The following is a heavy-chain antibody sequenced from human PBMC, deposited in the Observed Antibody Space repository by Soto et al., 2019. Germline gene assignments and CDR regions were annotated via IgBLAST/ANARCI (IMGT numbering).Heavy chain of an antibody. D-gene: IGHD3-3*01. V-gene: IGHV3-23*01. J-gene: IGHJ5*02. CDR2: ISGSGGST. CDR1: GFTFSSYA. CDR3: ANGGVFWSGYYFDVGRHNWFDP. Sequence: GGSLRLSCAASGFTFSSYAMSWVRQAPGKGLEWVSAISGSGGSTYYADSVKGRFTISRDNSKNTLYLQMNSLRAEDTAVYYCANGGVFWSGYYFDVGRHNWFDPWGQGTLVTVSS.